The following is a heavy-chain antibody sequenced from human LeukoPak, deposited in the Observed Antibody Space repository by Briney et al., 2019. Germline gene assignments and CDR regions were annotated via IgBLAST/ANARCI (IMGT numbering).Heavy chain of an antibody. J-gene: IGHJ6*04. CDR1: GFTVSSNY. D-gene: IGHD6-13*01. CDR3: ARDHRPAAAGTRRTDYYYYGMDV. Sequence: TGGSLRLSCAASGFTVSSNYMSWVRQAPGKGLEWVSVIYSGGSTYYADSVKGRFTISRDNSKNTPYLQMNSLRAEDTAVYYCARDHRPAAAGTRRTDYYYYGMDVWGKGTTVTVSS. CDR2: IYSGGST. V-gene: IGHV3-53*01.